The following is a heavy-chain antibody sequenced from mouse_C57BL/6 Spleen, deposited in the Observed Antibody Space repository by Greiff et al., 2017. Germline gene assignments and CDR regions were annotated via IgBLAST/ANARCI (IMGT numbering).Heavy chain of an antibody. CDR3: VRYYYGMGAMDD. D-gene: IGHD1-1*01. Sequence: VQLQQPGTELVKPGASVKLSCKASGYTFTSYWMHWVKQRPGQGLEWIGNINPSKGGTNYNEKFKSKATLTVDKSSSTAYMQPSSLTSEDSAVYYCVRYYYGMGAMDDWGQGTSVTVSS. J-gene: IGHJ4*01. V-gene: IGHV1-53*01. CDR2: INPSKGGT. CDR1: GYTFTSYW.